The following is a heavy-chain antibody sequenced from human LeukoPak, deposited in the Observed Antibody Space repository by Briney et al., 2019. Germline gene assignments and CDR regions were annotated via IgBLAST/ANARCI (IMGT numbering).Heavy chain of an antibody. D-gene: IGHD2-8*01. V-gene: IGHV3-7*01. Sequence: GGSLRLSCAASGFTFSSYAMSWVRQAPGKGRGWVANIKQVGSEKYYVDSVKGRFTISRDNAKNSLYLQMNSLRAEETAVYYCARSNGAGWYYYYYMDVWGKGTPVTVSS. CDR1: GFTFSSYA. CDR2: IKQVGSEK. CDR3: ARSNGAGWYYYYYMDV. J-gene: IGHJ6*03.